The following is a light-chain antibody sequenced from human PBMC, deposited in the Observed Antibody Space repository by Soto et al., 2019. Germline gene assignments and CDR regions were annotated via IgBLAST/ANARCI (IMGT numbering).Light chain of an antibody. CDR2: VAS. J-gene: IGKJ4*01. Sequence: EIVMTQSPATLSVSPGEGAPLPCRPSKGVGSTLAWYQQKPGQTPKLPIYVASTRATGIPARFSGSGSGTEFTLTISSLQSEDFAVYYCQQYNVWPLTFGGGTKVEFK. CDR1: KGVGST. CDR3: QQYNVWPLT. V-gene: IGKV3-15*01.